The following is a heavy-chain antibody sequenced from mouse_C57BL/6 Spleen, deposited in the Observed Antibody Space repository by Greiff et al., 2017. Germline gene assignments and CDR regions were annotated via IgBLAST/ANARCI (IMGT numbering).Heavy chain of an antibody. J-gene: IGHJ3*01. CDR2: IDPETGGT. CDR1: GYTFTDYE. V-gene: IGHV1-15*01. CDR3: TRDYYDYSWFAD. D-gene: IGHD2-4*01. Sequence: QVQLQQSGAELVRPGASVTLSCKASGYTFTDYEMHWVKQTPVHGLEWIGAIDPETGGTAYNQKFKGKAILTADKSSSTAYMELRSLTSEDSAVYYCTRDYYDYSWFADWGQGTLVTVSA.